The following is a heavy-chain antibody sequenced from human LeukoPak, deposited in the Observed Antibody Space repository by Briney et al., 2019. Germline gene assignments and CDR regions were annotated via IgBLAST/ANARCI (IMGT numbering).Heavy chain of an antibody. CDR3: ARGVEQWLAPSVGDYYYYMDV. CDR2: ISAYNGNT. CDR1: GYTFTSYG. Sequence: ASVKVSCKASGYTFTSYGISWVRQAPGQGLEWIGWISAYNGNTNYAQKLQGRVTMTTNTSTSTAYMELRSLRSDDTAVYYCARGVEQWLAPSVGDYYYYMDVWGKGTTVTVSS. J-gene: IGHJ6*03. V-gene: IGHV1-18*01. D-gene: IGHD6-19*01.